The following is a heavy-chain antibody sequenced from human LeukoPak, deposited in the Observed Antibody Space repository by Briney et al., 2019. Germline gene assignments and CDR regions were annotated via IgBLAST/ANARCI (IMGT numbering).Heavy chain of an antibody. CDR2: IYHSGST. CDR1: GGSISSSNW. J-gene: IGHJ4*02. V-gene: IGHV4-4*02. D-gene: IGHD1-1*01. CDR3: ARGSHWNQLHYLDY. Sequence: SGTLSLTCAVSGGSISSSNWWSWVRQPPEKGLEWIGEIYHSGSTNYNPSLKSRVTISVDKSKNQFSLNLSSVTATDTAVYYCARGSHWNQLHYLDYWGQGTLVTVSS.